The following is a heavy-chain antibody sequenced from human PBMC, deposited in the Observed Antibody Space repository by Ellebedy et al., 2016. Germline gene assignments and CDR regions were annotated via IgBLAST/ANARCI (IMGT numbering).Heavy chain of an antibody. CDR3: ARDRGQQLVLYMDV. V-gene: IGHV1-46*01. D-gene: IGHD6-13*01. Sequence: ASVKVSXXASGYTFTSYYMHWVRQAPGQGLEWMGIINPSGGSTSYAQKFQGRVTMTRDTSTSTAYMELRSLRSDDTAVYYCARDRGQQLVLYMDVWGKGTTVTVSS. J-gene: IGHJ6*03. CDR2: INPSGGST. CDR1: GYTFTSYY.